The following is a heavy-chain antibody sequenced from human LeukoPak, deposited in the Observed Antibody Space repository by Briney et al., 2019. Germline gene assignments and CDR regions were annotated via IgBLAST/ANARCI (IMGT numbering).Heavy chain of an antibody. CDR3: ARASLSEIIAAEAFFDS. CDR1: GFTFSSYS. J-gene: IGHJ4*02. D-gene: IGHD6-13*01. CDR2: ISGSSTYI. Sequence: GGSLRLSCAASGFTFSSYSMNWVRQAPGKGLEWVSSISGSSTYIYSANSLKGRFSISRDNAKNSLYLQMNSLRAEDTAVYFCARASLSEIIAAEAFFDSWGQGTLVTVSS. V-gene: IGHV3-21*01.